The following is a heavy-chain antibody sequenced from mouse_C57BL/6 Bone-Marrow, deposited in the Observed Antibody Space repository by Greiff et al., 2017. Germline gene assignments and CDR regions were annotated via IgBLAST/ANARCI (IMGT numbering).Heavy chain of an antibody. V-gene: IGHV1-64*01. CDR2: IHPNRGST. J-gene: IGHJ3*01. CDR1: GYTFTSYW. Sequence: QVQLQQPGAELVKPGASVKLSCTASGYTFTSYWMHWVKQRPGQGLEWIGMIHPNRGSTKHNAKFKSKATLTVDKTSSTAYMQLSSLTSEDSAVYYCAKEGGDRLRVLFAYWGQGTLVTVSA. CDR3: AKEGGDRLRVLFAY. D-gene: IGHD1-1*01.